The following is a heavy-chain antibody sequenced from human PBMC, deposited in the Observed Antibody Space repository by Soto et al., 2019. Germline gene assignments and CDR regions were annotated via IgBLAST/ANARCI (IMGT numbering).Heavy chain of an antibody. CDR3: ARFPGSGTMDY. D-gene: IGHD1-7*01. CDR1: GFTFSSYS. CDR2: ISSSSSYI. Sequence: EVQLVESGGGLVKPGGSLRLSCAASGFTFSSYSMNWVRQAPGKGLEWVSSISSSSSYIYYADSVKGRFTISRDNAKNSRYLQMNSLRAEVTAVYYCARFPGSGTMDYWGQGTLVTVS. J-gene: IGHJ4*02. V-gene: IGHV3-21*01.